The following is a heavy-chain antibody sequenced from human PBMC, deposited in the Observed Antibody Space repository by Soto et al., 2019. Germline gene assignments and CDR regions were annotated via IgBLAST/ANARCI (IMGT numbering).Heavy chain of an antibody. Sequence: EVQLVETGGGLIQPGGSLRLSCAASGFSVGSNYMTWVRQSPGKGLEWVSLISSTGDTDYADSVKGRFSISRDNFKNTLYLQMNNLRAADTAVYHCARKSDSSPVPEADGVWGRGTLVTVSS. J-gene: IGHJ4*02. CDR3: ARKSDSSPVPEADGV. V-gene: IGHV3-53*02. CDR2: ISSTGDT. CDR1: GFSVGSNY. D-gene: IGHD2-8*01.